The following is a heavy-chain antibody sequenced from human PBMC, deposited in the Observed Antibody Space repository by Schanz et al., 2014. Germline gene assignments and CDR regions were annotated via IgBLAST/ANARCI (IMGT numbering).Heavy chain of an antibody. J-gene: IGHJ4*02. CDR3: ARGTDWNLHY. Sequence: EAQLVESGGGLVQPGGSLRLSCAASGFTLSNSDMHWVRQGTGKGREWVSTIGYLGDTYYPDSVKGRFTVSRDSGQNSLYLQMNSLRAEDTAVYYCARGTDWNLHYWGQGALVTVSS. CDR2: IGYLGDT. CDR1: GFTLSNSD. D-gene: IGHD1-1*01. V-gene: IGHV3-13*01.